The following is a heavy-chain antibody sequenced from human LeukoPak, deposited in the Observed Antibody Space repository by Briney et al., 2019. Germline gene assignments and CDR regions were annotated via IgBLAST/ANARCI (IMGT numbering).Heavy chain of an antibody. CDR3: ATDSHDSSGYFSIDY. V-gene: IGHV1-69*13. J-gene: IGHJ4*02. CDR1: GGTFSTSS. Sequence: SVKVSCKASGGTFSTSSISWVRQAPGQGLEWMGGIIPIFDTANYAQKFQGTVTITADESTSTAYMELSSLKSEDTAVYFCATDSHDSSGYFSIDYWGQGTLVTVSS. D-gene: IGHD3-22*01. CDR2: IIPIFDTA.